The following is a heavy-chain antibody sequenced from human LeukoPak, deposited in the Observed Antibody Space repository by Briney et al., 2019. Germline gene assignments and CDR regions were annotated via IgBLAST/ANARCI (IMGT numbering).Heavy chain of an antibody. CDR2: IYYSGST. D-gene: IGHD2-2*01. CDR1: GGSISSSSYY. V-gene: IGHV4-39*07. Sequence: SETLSLTCTVSGGSISSSSYYWGWIRQPPGKGLEWIGSIYYSGSTYYNPSLKSRVTISVDTSKNQFSLKLSSVTAADTAVYYCARGGEVVVVPAATNNWFDPWGQGTLVTVSS. J-gene: IGHJ5*02. CDR3: ARGGEVVVVPAATNNWFDP.